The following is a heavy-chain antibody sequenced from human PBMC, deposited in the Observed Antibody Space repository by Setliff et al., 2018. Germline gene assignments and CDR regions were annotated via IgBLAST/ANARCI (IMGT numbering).Heavy chain of an antibody. CDR3: ARGGGGLLWFGELSRYYFDY. CDR1: GGSISNHY. CDR2: IYDNGNT. J-gene: IGHJ4*02. V-gene: IGHV4-59*08. D-gene: IGHD3-10*01. Sequence: SETLSLTCSVSGGSISNHYWSWIRQPPGKGLEWIGYIYDNGNTNYNPSLKSRVTISVDTSKKQFSLKLSSVTAADTAVYYCARGGGGLLWFGELSRYYFDYWGQGTLVTVSS.